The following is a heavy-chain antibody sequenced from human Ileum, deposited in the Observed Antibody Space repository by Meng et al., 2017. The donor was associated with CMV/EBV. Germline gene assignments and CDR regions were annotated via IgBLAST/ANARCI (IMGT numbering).Heavy chain of an antibody. CDR1: GFSYSNYT. D-gene: IGHD3-16*01. Sequence: GESLKISCVASGFSYSNYTMSWVRQAPGKGLEWVAGLSASGISIYDADSVKGRFIISRDNAKNTLFLQMKSLRVEDTAIYYCAGGGPATYAPIDPWGQGTLVTVSS. CDR3: AGGGPATYAPIDP. J-gene: IGHJ5*02. V-gene: IGHV3-23*01. CDR2: LSASGISI.